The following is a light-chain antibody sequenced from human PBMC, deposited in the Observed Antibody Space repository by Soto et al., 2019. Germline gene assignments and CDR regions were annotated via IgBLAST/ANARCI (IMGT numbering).Light chain of an antibody. CDR1: SSDVGGYNY. J-gene: IGLJ2*01. Sequence: QSALTQPPSASGSPGQSVTISCTGTSSDVGGYNYVSWYQQHPGKAPKLMIYEISKRPSGVADRFSGSKSGNTASLTVSGLQAEDEADYYWSSYPGSLVVFGGGTKVTVL. V-gene: IGLV2-8*01. CDR3: SSYPGSLVV. CDR2: EIS.